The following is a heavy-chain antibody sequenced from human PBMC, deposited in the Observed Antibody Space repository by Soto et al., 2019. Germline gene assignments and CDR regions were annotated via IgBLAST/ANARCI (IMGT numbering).Heavy chain of an antibody. J-gene: IGHJ4*02. CDR3: AKNRGIIMIVES. Sequence: PGGSLRLSCAASGFSFGSYEMNWVRQAPGKGLEWVSAIGDGGDTTHYADSVKGRLTISRDNSKNTLYLQMDSLRAEDTAVYYCAKNRGIIMIVESWGQGTLVTVSS. D-gene: IGHD3-22*01. V-gene: IGHV3-23*01. CDR2: IGDGGDTT. CDR1: GFSFGSYE.